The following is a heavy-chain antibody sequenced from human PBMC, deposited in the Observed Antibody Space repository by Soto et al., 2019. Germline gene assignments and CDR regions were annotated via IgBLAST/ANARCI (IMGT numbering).Heavy chain of an antibody. Sequence: ASVKVSCKASGYTFTSYDINWVRQATGQGLEWMGWMNPNSGNTGYAQKFQGRVTMTRNTSISTAYMELSSLRSEDTAVYYCARGVRLLRYLDWYPKAGYMDVWGKGTTVTVSS. D-gene: IGHD3-9*01. J-gene: IGHJ6*03. CDR1: GYTFTSYD. V-gene: IGHV1-8*01. CDR3: ARGVRLLRYLDWYPKAGYMDV. CDR2: MNPNSGNT.